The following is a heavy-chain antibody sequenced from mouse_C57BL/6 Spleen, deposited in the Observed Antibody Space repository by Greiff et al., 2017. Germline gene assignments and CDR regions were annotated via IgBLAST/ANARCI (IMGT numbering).Heavy chain of an antibody. CDR1: GYTFTSYW. CDR3: ARGGSYGSIPSDY. Sequence: QVQLQQPGAELVMPGASVKLSCKASGYTFTSYWMHWVKQRPGQGLEWIGEIDPSDSYTNYNQKFKGKSTLTVDTSSSTAYMQLSSLTSEDSAVYYCARGGSYGSIPSDYWGQGTTLTVSS. J-gene: IGHJ2*01. V-gene: IGHV1-69*01. CDR2: IDPSDSYT. D-gene: IGHD1-1*01.